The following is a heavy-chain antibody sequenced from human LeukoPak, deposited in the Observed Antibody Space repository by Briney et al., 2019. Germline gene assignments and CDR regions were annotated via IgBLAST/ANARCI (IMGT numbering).Heavy chain of an antibody. CDR2: INWNGGST. D-gene: IGHD2-21*02. J-gene: IGHJ6*03. CDR3: ARARVVVTAIPWSYYYYYMDV. V-gene: IGHV3-20*04. CDR1: GFTFDDYG. Sequence: SGGSLRLSCAASGFTFDDYGMSWVRHAPGKGLEWVSGINWNGGSTGYADSVKGRFTISRDNAKNSLYLQMNSLRAEDTALYYCARARVVVTAIPWSYYYYYMDVWGKGTTVTVSS.